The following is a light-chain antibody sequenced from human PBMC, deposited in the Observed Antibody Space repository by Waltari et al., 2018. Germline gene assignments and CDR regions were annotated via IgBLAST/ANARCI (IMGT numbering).Light chain of an antibody. Sequence: DIQMTQSPSSLSASVGDRVTITCRASQSISTYVNWYQQKPGKVPRLLIFSASTLQTGVPSRFSGSGSGTDFTLTVTSLQPEDFASYYCHRTYNTPFTFGPGTIVEIK. CDR3: HRTYNTPFT. CDR2: SAS. CDR1: QSISTY. V-gene: IGKV1-39*01. J-gene: IGKJ3*01.